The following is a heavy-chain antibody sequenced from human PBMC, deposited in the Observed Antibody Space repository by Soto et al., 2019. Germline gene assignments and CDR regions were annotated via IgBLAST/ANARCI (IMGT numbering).Heavy chain of an antibody. CDR2: IYYGGTA. D-gene: IGHD2-2*01. CDR1: GGSINSYY. V-gene: IGHV4-59*01. J-gene: IGHJ4*02. Sequence: PSETLSLTCTVSGGSINSYYWTWIRQPPGKGLEWIGFIYYGGTALYNPSLQSRVSISVDTSKSQFSLNLSSVTAADTAVYYCATLTYCTNTNCYFTLDYWGRGILVTVSS. CDR3: ATLTYCTNTNCYFTLDY.